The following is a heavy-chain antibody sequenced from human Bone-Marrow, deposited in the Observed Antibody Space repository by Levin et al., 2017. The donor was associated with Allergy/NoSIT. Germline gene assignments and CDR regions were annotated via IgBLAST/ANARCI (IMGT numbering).Heavy chain of an antibody. CDR3: ARLVSGNLYGDYDGGDFDY. CDR1: GFTFSSYE. V-gene: IGHV3-48*03. Sequence: AGESLKISCAASGFTFSSYEMNWVRQAPGKGLEWVSYISSSGSTIYYADSVKGRFTISRDNAKNSLYLQMNSLRAEDTAVYYCARLVSGNLYGDYDGGDFDYWGQGTLVTVSS. CDR2: ISSSGSTI. J-gene: IGHJ4*02. D-gene: IGHD4-17*01.